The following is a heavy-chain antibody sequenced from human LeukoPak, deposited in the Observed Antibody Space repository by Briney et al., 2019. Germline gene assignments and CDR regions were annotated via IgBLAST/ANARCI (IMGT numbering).Heavy chain of an antibody. J-gene: IGHJ4*02. CDR1: GFSFDDYA. CDR2: ISGDNPGT. Sequence: PRRSLKLSCVRSGFSFDDYAMHWVRQTPGKGLEWVAAISGDNPGTYHANSVKGRFTISRDNSKNTLHLQMSGLRAEDTARYYCAKAPVGHWSGAFCYHFDSWGQGTLVTVSS. D-gene: IGHD2-15*01. V-gene: IGHV3-23*01. CDR3: AKAPVGHWSGAFCYHFDS.